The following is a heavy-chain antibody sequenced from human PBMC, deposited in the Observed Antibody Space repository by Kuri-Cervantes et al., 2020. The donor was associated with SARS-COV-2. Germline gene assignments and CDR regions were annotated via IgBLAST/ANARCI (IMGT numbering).Heavy chain of an antibody. CDR1: GGTFSSYA. J-gene: IGHJ3*02. D-gene: IGHD3-3*01. Sequence: SVKVSCKASGGTFSSYAISWVRQAPGQGLEWMGRIIPIFGTANYAQKFQGRVTITADESTSTAYMGLSSLRSEDTAVYYCASSNLGVVREPNAFDIWGQGTMVTVSS. V-gene: IGHV1-69*13. CDR2: IIPIFGTA. CDR3: ASSNLGVVREPNAFDI.